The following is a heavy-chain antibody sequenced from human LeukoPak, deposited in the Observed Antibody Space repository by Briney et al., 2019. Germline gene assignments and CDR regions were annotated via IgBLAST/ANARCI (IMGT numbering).Heavy chain of an antibody. Sequence: PGGSLRLSCTASGFAFSFFAMSWLRQPPGKGLEWVSTINANSGATSYAASVRGRFTISRDNSKNKLYLQLNSLRAEDTAVYYCARQPGYSSSWYGRRYYFDYWGQGTLVTVSS. D-gene: IGHD6-13*01. CDR2: INANSGAT. J-gene: IGHJ4*02. CDR3: ARQPGYSSSWYGRRYYFDY. V-gene: IGHV3-23*01. CDR1: GFAFSFFA.